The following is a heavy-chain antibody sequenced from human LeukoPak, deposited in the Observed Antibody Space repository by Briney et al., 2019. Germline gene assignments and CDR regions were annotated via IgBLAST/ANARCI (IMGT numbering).Heavy chain of an antibody. CDR1: GGSISGYY. V-gene: IGHV4-59*01. J-gene: IGHJ4*02. CDR2: IYYSGST. D-gene: IGHD3-22*01. CDR3: ARGYYYGSSGYYIDY. Sequence: SETLSLTCTVSGGSISGYYWSWIRQPPGKGLEWIGYIYYSGSTNYNPSLKSRVTISVDTSKNQFSLKLSSVTAADTAVYYCARGYYYGSSGYYIDYWGQGTLVTVSS.